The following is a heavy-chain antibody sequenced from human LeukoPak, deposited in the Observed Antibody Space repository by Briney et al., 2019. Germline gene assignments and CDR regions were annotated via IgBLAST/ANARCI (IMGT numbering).Heavy chain of an antibody. V-gene: IGHV1-69*01. CDR3: ARGYSSSWYFNLFDP. CDR2: IIPIFGTA. CDR1: GGTFSSYA. J-gene: IGHJ5*02. Sequence: SVKVSCKASGGTFSSYAISWVRQAPGQGLEWMGGIIPIFGTANYAQKFQGRVTITADESTSIAYMELSSLRSEDTAVYYCARGYSSSWYFNLFDPWGQATLVTVSS. D-gene: IGHD6-13*01.